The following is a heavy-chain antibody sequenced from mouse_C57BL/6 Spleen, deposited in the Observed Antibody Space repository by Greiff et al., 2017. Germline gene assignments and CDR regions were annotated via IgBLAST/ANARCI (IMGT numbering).Heavy chain of an antibody. D-gene: IGHD2-2*01. Sequence: VKLLESGPGLVQPSQSLSITCTVSGFSLTSYGVHWVRQSPGKGLEWLGVIWRGGSTDYNAAFMSRLSITKDNSKSQVFFKMNSLQADDTAIYYCAKNWESTMVTSAMDYWGQGTSVTVSS. CDR1: GFSLTSYG. CDR3: AKNWESTMVTSAMDY. V-gene: IGHV2-5*01. J-gene: IGHJ4*01. CDR2: IWRGGST.